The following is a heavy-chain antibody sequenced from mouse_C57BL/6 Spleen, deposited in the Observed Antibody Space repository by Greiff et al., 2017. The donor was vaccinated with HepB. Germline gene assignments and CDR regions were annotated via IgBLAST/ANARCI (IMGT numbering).Heavy chain of an antibody. V-gene: IGHV5-4*03. CDR1: GFTFSSYA. J-gene: IGHJ2*01. D-gene: IGHD2-3*01. CDR2: ISDGGSYT. Sequence: EVMLVESGGGLVKPGGSLKLSCAASGFTFSSYAMSWVRQTPEKRLEWVATISDGGSYTYYPDNVKGRFTISRDNAKNNLYLQMSHLKSEDTAMYYCASDDGYYFDYWGQGTTLTVSS. CDR3: ASDDGYYFDY.